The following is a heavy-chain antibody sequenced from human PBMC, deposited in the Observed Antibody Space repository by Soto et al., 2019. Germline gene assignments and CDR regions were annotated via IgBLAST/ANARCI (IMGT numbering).Heavy chain of an antibody. J-gene: IGHJ4*02. Sequence: QLQLQESGSGLVKPSQTLSLTCAVSGGSISSGGYSWSWIRQPPGKGLEWIGYIYHSGSTHYNPSLKSRVTISADRSKNQFSLKLSSVPAADTAVYYCAAGGALPRYYWGQGTLVTVSS. CDR1: GGSISSGGYS. CDR3: AAGGALPRYY. D-gene: IGHD1-26*01. CDR2: IYHSGST. V-gene: IGHV4-30-2*01.